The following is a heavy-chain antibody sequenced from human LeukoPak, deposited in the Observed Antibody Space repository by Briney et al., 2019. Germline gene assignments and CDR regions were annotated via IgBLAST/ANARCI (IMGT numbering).Heavy chain of an antibody. D-gene: IGHD2-2*01. CDR2: IHPKSGDT. CDR3: ASYASGYNWLKA. CDR1: GHTFTDYY. J-gene: IGHJ5*02. Sequence: ASVKVSCKASGHTFTDYYMHWVRQAPGQGLEWMGWIHPKSGDTKYAQIFQGRVTVTRDTSISTAYMELTSLRSDDTAVYYCASYASGYNWLKAWGQGTPVTVSS. V-gene: IGHV1-2*02.